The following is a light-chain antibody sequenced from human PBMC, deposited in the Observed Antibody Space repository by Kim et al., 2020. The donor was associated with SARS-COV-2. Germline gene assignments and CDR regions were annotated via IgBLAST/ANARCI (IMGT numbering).Light chain of an antibody. CDR1: QSVRSN. CDR2: GAS. V-gene: IGKV3-15*01. Sequence: STGERATLPCRASQSVRSNLAWYQQKPGQAPRLLIYGASTRATGIPAMFSGSVSGTEFTLTISSLQSEDFAVYYCQQYNNWPPLTFGGGTKVDIK. CDR3: QQYNNWPPLT. J-gene: IGKJ4*01.